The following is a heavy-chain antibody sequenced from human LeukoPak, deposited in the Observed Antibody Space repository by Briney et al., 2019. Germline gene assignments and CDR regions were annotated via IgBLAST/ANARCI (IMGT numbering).Heavy chain of an antibody. V-gene: IGHV4-34*01. J-gene: IGHJ4*02. CDR3: ARGGYDYIWGSYRYRNHYFDY. CDR2: INHSGST. D-gene: IGHD3-16*02. CDR1: GGSFSGYY. Sequence: SETLSLTCAVYGGSFSGYYWSWIRQPPGQGLEWIGEINHSGSTNYNPSLKSRVTISVDTSKNQFSLKLSSVTAADTAVYYCARGGYDYIWGSYRYRNHYFDYWGQGTLVTVSS.